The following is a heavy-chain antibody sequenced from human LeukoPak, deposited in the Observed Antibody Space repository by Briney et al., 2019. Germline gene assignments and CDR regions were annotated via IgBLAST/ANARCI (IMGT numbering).Heavy chain of an antibody. CDR2: MNPNSGNT. CDR1: GYTFISYD. J-gene: IGHJ5*02. Sequence: ASVKVSCKASGYTFISYDGNWVRQATGQGPEWIGWMNPNSGNTGYAQKFQGRVNLTRNTSISTAYMELSSLRSEDTAVYYCVRAAQAGRDSLTGIQTGNWFNPWGQGTLVTVSS. D-gene: IGHD3-9*01. CDR3: VRAAQAGRDSLTGIQTGNWFNP. V-gene: IGHV1-8*01.